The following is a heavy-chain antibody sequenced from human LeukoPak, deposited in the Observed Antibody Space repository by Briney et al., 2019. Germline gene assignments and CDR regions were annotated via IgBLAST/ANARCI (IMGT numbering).Heavy chain of an antibody. D-gene: IGHD6-13*01. J-gene: IGHJ4*02. CDR2: IIPIFGTA. CDR3: ARVAGIAAAFDY. V-gene: IGHV1-69*05. Sequence: ASVKVSCKASGGTFSSYAISWVRQAPGQGLEWMGRIIPIFGTANYAQKFQGRVKITTDESTSTAYMELSSMRFEDTDVYYCARVAGIAAAFDYWGQGTLVTVSS. CDR1: GGTFSSYA.